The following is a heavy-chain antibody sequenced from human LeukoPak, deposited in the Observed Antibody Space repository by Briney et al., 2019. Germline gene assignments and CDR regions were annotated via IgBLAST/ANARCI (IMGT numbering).Heavy chain of an antibody. CDR3: AREGTRQWLAPYWYFDL. D-gene: IGHD6-19*01. V-gene: IGHV4-59*01. Sequence: SETLSLTCTVSGGSISSYYWSWIRQPPGKGLEWIGYIYYSGSTNYNPSLKSRVTISVDTPKNQFSLKLSSVTAADTAVYYCAREGTRQWLAPYWYFDLWGRGTLVTVSS. CDR2: IYYSGST. J-gene: IGHJ2*01. CDR1: GGSISSYY.